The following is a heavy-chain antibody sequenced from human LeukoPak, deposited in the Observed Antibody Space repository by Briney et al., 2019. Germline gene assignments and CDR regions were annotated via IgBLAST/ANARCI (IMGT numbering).Heavy chain of an antibody. CDR2: IIPILGIA. J-gene: IGHJ6*02. D-gene: IGHD6-19*01. CDR1: GGTFSSYA. V-gene: IGHV1-69*04. CDR3: ARTRIAVAGTSDYYYGMDV. Sequence: SVKVSYKASGGTFSSYAISWVRQAPGQGLEWMGRIIPILGIADYAQKFQGRVTMTANKSTSTAYMELSSLRSEDTAVYYCARTRIAVAGTSDYYYGMDVWGQGTTVTVSS.